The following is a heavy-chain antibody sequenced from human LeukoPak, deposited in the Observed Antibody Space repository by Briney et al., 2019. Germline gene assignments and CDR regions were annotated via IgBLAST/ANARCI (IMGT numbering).Heavy chain of an antibody. CDR3: ARDIHSGRFFDY. CDR1: GYTFSSYG. J-gene: IGHJ4*02. CDR2: ISGYNGNT. V-gene: IGHV1-18*01. Sequence: ASVKVSCKTYGYTFSSYGISWVRQAPGQGLEWMGWISGYNGNTNYARKFQDRVSMTTDTSTSTVYMDLRSLRSDDTAVYYCARDIHSGRFFDYWGQGTLVTVSS. D-gene: IGHD6-19*01.